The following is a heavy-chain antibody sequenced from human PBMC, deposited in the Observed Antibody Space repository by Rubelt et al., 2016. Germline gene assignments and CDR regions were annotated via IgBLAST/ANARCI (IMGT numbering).Heavy chain of an antibody. V-gene: IGHV4-59*11. J-gene: IGHJ4*02. CDR3: ARDDSDGPRD. CDR1: GGSLSTHS. D-gene: IGHD2-21*01. CDR2: AHYSGTT. Sequence: QLQLQESGPGLLTPSASLSLTCTVSGGSLSTHSWSWIRQPPGPALECVAYAHYSGTTNYNPSPPLPATISKDTSKGQFSLERTSGTAEDTAGDYCARDDSDGPRDWGKGILVTVSS.